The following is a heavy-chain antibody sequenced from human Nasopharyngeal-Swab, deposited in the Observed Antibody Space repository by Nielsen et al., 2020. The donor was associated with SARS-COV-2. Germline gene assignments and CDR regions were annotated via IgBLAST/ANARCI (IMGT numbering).Heavy chain of an antibody. V-gene: IGHV3-21*01. CDR2: ISSSSSYI. Sequence: GGSLRLSCAASGLTFSSYSMNWVSQAPGKGLERVSSISSSSSYIYYAGSMKGRFTISRDNAKNLLYLQMNSLRAEDTAVYYCASIRYYDFWSGYYPKDYYYYMDAWGKGTTVTVSS. J-gene: IGHJ6*03. D-gene: IGHD3-3*01. CDR3: ASIRYYDFWSGYYPKDYYYYMDA. CDR1: GLTFSSYS.